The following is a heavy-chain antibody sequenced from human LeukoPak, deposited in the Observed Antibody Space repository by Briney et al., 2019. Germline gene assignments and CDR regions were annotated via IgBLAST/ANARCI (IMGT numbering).Heavy chain of an antibody. Sequence: SETLSLTCTVSGGSISSYYWTWIRQPAGKGLEWIGRLHTSGSTNYNPSLKSRLTMLVDTSKNQFSLKLSSVTAADTAVYYCARGYDFHDSWGQGTLVTVSS. J-gene: IGHJ4*02. CDR3: ARGYDFHDS. D-gene: IGHD5-12*01. V-gene: IGHV4-4*07. CDR2: LHTSGST. CDR1: GGSISSYY.